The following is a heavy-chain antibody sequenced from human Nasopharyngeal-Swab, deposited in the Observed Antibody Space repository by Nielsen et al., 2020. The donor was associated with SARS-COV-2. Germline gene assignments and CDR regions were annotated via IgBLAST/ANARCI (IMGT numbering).Heavy chain of an antibody. J-gene: IGHJ4*02. V-gene: IGHV3-7*03. CDR2: IKQDGSEK. D-gene: IGHD3-3*01. CDR3: ARDKLHQFLEWPNDY. CDR1: GFTFSSYW. Sequence: GESLKSSCAASGFTFSSYWMSWVRQPPGKGLEWVCNIKQDGSEKYYVDSMKGRFTISRDNAKNSLYLQMNSLRAEDTAVYYCARDKLHQFLEWPNDYWGQGTLVTVSS.